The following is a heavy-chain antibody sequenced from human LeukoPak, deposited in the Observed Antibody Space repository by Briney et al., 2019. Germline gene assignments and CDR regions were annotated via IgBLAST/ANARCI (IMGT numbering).Heavy chain of an antibody. CDR3: ARGISXGASFVVVPAAIDAFDI. Sequence: SETLSLTCTVSGGSISSYYWSWIRQPPGKGLEWIGYIYYSGSTNYNPSLKSRVTISVDTSKNQFSLKLSSVTAADTAVYYCARGISXGASFVVVPAAIDAFDIWGQGTMVTVSS. CDR2: IYYSGST. V-gene: IGHV4-59*01. J-gene: IGHJ3*02. D-gene: IGHD2-2*02. CDR1: GGSISSYY.